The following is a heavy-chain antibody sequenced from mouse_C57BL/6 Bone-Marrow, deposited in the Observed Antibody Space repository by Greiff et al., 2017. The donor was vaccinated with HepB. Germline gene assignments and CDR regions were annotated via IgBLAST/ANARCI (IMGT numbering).Heavy chain of an antibody. D-gene: IGHD2-14*01. Sequence: EVMLVESGEGLVKPGGSLKLSCAASGFTFSSYAMSWVRQTPEKRLEWVAYISSGGDYIYYADTVKGRFTISRDNARNTLYLQMSRLKSDDTAMCYCTRDRSGWYFDVWGTGTTVTVSS. CDR3: TRDRSGWYFDV. V-gene: IGHV5-9-1*02. CDR1: GFTFSSYA. J-gene: IGHJ1*03. CDR2: ISSGGDYI.